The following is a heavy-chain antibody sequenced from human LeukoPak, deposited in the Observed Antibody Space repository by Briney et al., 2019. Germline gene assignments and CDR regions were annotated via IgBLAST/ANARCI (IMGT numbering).Heavy chain of an antibody. J-gene: IGHJ4*02. Sequence: SETLSLTCTVSGGSITSYYWSWIRQPPGKGLEYIGYIYYSGRTNYNPSLKSRVTMSVDASKNQFSLNLISVTAADTAVYYCARGPTRYYFDYWGQGTLVNVSS. V-gene: IGHV4-59*01. CDR2: IYYSGRT. CDR1: GGSITSYY. CDR3: ARGPTRYYFDY. D-gene: IGHD4-17*01.